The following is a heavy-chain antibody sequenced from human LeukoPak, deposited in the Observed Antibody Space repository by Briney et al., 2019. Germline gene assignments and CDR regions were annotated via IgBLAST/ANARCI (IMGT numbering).Heavy chain of an antibody. D-gene: IGHD5-24*01. J-gene: IGHJ3*02. Sequence: SQTLSLTCAISGDSVSSNSTACNWIRQSPSRGLEWLRRTYYRSKWYSDYAVSVKSRITNNPDTSKNQFSLQLNSVTPEDTAVYYCVRGGQGDGYSADEAFDIWGQGTMVTVSS. CDR3: VRGGQGDGYSADEAFDI. CDR1: GDSVSSNSTA. CDR2: TYYRSKWYS. V-gene: IGHV6-1*01.